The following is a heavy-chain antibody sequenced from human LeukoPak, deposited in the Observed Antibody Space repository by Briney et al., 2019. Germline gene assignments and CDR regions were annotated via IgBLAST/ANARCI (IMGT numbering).Heavy chain of an antibody. CDR1: GFNLSSYW. V-gene: IGHV3-7*01. CDR3: AKQGAYFFDY. J-gene: IGHJ4*02. Sequence: GGSLRLSCEASGFNLSSYWMSWVRQAPGKGLEYVATIKPDGSEQLYVGSAKGRFTISKDSAKNSVFLQINSLRVEDTAMYYCAKQGAYFFDYWGQGTLVTVSS. CDR2: IKPDGSEQ.